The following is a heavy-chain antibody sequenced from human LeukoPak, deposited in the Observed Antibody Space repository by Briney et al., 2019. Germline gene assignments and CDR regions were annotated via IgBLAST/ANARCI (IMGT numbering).Heavy chain of an antibody. D-gene: IGHD3-22*01. Sequence: ASVKVSCKASGYTFSSCAINWVRQAPGQGLEYMGWIDTKTGNPTYAQGFTGRFVFSLDTSVSTAYLQISSLKAEDTAVYYCAIHPSDSSGYFSYWGQGALVTVSS. CDR3: AIHPSDSSGYFSY. CDR1: GYTFSSCA. J-gene: IGHJ4*02. V-gene: IGHV7-4-1*02. CDR2: IDTKTGNP.